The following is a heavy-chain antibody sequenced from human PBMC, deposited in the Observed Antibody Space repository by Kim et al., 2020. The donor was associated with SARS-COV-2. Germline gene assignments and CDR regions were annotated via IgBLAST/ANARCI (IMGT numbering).Heavy chain of an antibody. CDR3: ARARAGYPYYFDY. D-gene: IGHD5-18*01. Sequence: YNPSRKSGVTISVDTSKNQFSLKLNSVTAADTAVFYCARARAGYPYYFDYWGQGTLVTVSS. J-gene: IGHJ4*02. V-gene: IGHV4-34*13.